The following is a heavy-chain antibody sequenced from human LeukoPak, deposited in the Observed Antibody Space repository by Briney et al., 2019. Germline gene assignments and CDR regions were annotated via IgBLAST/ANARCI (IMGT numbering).Heavy chain of an antibody. CDR3: ASRESSMARSH. V-gene: IGHV3-7*01. CDR2: INEDGTKE. J-gene: IGHJ4*02. CDR1: GFMIRDYW. D-gene: IGHD3-10*01. Sequence: GGSLRLSCTASGFMIRDYWMNWVCQVPGKGLEWVANINEDGTKEDYVDSVRGRFTISRDNAKNSVYLQMNSLTDEDTALYYCASRESSMARSHWGQGTLVTVSS.